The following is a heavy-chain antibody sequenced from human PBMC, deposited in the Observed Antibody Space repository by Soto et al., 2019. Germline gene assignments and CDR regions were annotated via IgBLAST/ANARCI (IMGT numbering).Heavy chain of an antibody. Sequence: PSETLSLTCTVSGGSISSYYWSWIRQPPGKGLEWIGYIYYSGSTNYNPSLKSRVTISVDTSKNQFSLKLSSVTAADTAVYYCARATDILTGSYFDYWGQGTLVTVS. CDR3: ARATDILTGSYFDY. CDR2: IYYSGST. V-gene: IGHV4-59*01. D-gene: IGHD3-9*01. CDR1: GGSISSYY. J-gene: IGHJ4*02.